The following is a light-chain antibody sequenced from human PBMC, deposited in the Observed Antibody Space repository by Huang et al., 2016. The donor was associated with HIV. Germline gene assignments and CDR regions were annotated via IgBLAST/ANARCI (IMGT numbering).Light chain of an antibody. CDR3: QQYNNWPPIT. V-gene: IGKV3-15*01. CDR1: QSVSSN. Sequence: EIVMTQSPVTLSVSPGERATLSCRASQSVSSNLDWYQQKPGQAPRLLIYGASTRATGVPARFSGSGSGTEFTLTISSLQSEDFALYYCQQYNNWPPITFGQGTRLEIK. CDR2: GAS. J-gene: IGKJ5*01.